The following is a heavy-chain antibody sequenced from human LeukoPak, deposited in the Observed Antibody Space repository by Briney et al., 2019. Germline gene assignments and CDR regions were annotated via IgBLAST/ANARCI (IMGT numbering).Heavy chain of an antibody. J-gene: IGHJ4*02. Sequence: GGSLRLSCAASGFTFTSFGMHWVRQAPGKGLEWVALIWYDGNNKYYADSVKGRFTISRDNSKNTLYLQLNSLRAEDTAVYYCARQHCSGGDCYFFDWGQGTLVTVSS. D-gene: IGHD2-15*01. CDR3: ARQHCSGGDCYFFD. CDR1: GFTFTSFG. CDR2: IWYDGNNK. V-gene: IGHV3-33*01.